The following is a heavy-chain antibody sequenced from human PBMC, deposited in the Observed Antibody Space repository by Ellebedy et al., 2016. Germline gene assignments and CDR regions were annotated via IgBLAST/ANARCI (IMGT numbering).Heavy chain of an antibody. Sequence: GGSLRLSCAASGFTFSSYSMHRVRQAPGQGLEWVSTIGAGSSVKYYADSVKGRFSISRDNSENTLYLQVNSLRVEDTAIYYCAKDLPASGTDAFDIWGQGTMVTVSS. J-gene: IGHJ3*02. V-gene: IGHV3-23*01. CDR1: GFTFSSYS. CDR3: AKDLPASGTDAFDI. CDR2: IGAGSSVK. D-gene: IGHD3-10*01.